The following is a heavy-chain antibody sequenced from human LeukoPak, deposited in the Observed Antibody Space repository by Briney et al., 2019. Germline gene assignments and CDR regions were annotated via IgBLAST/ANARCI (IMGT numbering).Heavy chain of an antibody. Sequence: SGGSLRLSCAASGFTFSSYGMHWVRQAPGKGLEWVAVIWYDGSNKYYADSVKGRFTISRDNSMNTLYLQMDSLRAEDTAVYYCARDPGVRWLVGFDYWGQGTLVTVSS. V-gene: IGHV3-33*01. J-gene: IGHJ4*02. CDR3: ARDPGVRWLVGFDY. CDR2: IWYDGSNK. CDR1: GFTFSSYG. D-gene: IGHD6-19*01.